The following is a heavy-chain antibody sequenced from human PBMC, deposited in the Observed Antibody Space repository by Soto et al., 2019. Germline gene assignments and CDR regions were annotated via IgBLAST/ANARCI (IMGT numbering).Heavy chain of an antibody. CDR1: GGSISSGAYY. CDR2: IYYSGTT. D-gene: IGHD3-16*01. CDR3: ARDKSVVTHAFGI. V-gene: IGHV4-31*03. J-gene: IGHJ3*02. Sequence: QMQLQESVPGLVKPSQTLSLTCTVSGGSISSGAYYWGWIRPHPGKGLEWVGYIYYSGTTYYNPSRKSRVITSIATCKRPLSLKMSSVTAADTAVYYCARDKSVVTHAFGIWGQGTMVSVSS.